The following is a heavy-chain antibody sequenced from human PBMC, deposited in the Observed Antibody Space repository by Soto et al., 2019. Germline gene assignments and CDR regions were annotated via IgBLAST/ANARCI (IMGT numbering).Heavy chain of an antibody. J-gene: IGHJ4*02. Sequence: SETLSLTCAVYGGSFSGYYWSWIRQPPGKGLEWIGEINHSGSTNYNPSLKSRVTISVDTSKNQFSLKLSSVTAADTVVYYCARVTPIWVRGYSDYWGQGTLVTVSS. D-gene: IGHD3-9*01. V-gene: IGHV4-34*01. CDR1: GGSFSGYY. CDR3: ARVTPIWVRGYSDY. CDR2: INHSGST.